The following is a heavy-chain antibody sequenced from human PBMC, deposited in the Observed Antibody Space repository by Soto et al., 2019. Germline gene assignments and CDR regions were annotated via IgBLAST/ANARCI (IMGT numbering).Heavy chain of an antibody. J-gene: IGHJ6*02. CDR2: IYYSGST. CDR3: ARVCGGDCHYGMDV. CDR1: GGSISRSSYY. D-gene: IGHD2-21*02. V-gene: IGHV4-31*03. Sequence: SETLSLTCTVSGGSISRSSYYWGWIRQHPGKGLEWIGYIYYSGSTYYNPSLKSRVTISVDTSKNQFSLKLSSVTAADTAVYYCARVCGGDCHYGMDVWGQGTTVTVSS.